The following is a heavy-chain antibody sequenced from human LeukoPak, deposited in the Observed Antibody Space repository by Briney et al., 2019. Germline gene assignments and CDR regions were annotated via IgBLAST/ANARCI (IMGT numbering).Heavy chain of an antibody. V-gene: IGHV4-34*01. CDR1: GGSFSGYY. CDR2: INHSGST. Sequence: SETLSLTCAVYGGSFSGYYWSWIRQPPGKGLEWMGEINHSGSTNYNPSLKSPVTISVDTSKNQFSLKLSSVTAADTAVYYCARLLYCSSTSCYRGFSGSYWGQGTLVTVSS. CDR3: ARLLYCSSTSCYRGFSGSY. D-gene: IGHD2-2*02. J-gene: IGHJ4*02.